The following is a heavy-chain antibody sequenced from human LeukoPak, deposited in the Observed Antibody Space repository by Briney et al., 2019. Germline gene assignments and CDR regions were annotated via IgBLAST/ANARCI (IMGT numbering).Heavy chain of an antibody. V-gene: IGHV3-66*01. CDR1: GITVSNNS. CDR2: IDSGGST. CDR3: ARDWNGDYAFEN. J-gene: IGHJ4*02. D-gene: IGHD1-1*01. Sequence: GGSLRLSCEVSGITVSNNSMNWVRQAPGKGLEWDSVIDSGGSTYYADSVKGRFTASRDISRNTVFLQMTGLRAEDTAIYYCARDWNGDYAFENWGQGTLVIVSS.